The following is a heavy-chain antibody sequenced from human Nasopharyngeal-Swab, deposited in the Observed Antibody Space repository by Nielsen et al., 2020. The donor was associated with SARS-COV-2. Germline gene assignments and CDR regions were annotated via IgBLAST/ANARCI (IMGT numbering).Heavy chain of an antibody. CDR3: ARIAGRGSIYYYYMDV. J-gene: IGHJ6*03. Sequence: GESLKISCAGSGFTFNSYSMIWVRQVPGEGLGWVSSISGSGSSVYYADSMKGRFTISKDSAKNSLYLQMNSLRAEDTAVYFCARIAGRGSIYYYYMDVWGTGTTVTVSS. D-gene: IGHD1-26*01. V-gene: IGHV3-21*01. CDR2: ISGSGSSV. CDR1: GFTFNSYS.